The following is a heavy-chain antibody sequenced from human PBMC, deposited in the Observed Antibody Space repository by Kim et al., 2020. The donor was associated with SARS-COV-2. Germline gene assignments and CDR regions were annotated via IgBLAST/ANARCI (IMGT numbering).Heavy chain of an antibody. CDR1: GGSISSSSYY. CDR3: VSAAAGTPLVLTNWYFDL. Sequence: SETLSLTCTVSGGSISSSSYYWGWIRQPPGKGLEWIGSIYYSGSTYYNPSLKSRVTISVDTSKNQFSLKLSSVTAADTAVYYCVSAAAGTPLVLTNWYFDLWGRGTLVTVSS. CDR2: IYYSGST. D-gene: IGHD6-13*01. J-gene: IGHJ2*01. V-gene: IGHV4-39*01.